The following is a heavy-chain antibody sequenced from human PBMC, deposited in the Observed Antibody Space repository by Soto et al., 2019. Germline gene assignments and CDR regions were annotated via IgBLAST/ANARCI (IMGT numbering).Heavy chain of an antibody. CDR3: TAQRGWVAYYFDY. D-gene: IGHD1-26*01. Sequence: EVQLVEAGGGLVRPGGSLRLSCAASGFTFNNAWMSWVRQTPGKGLEWIGRIKSTTDGGTTDYAAPVKGRFTISRDDSKNTLYLNMNSLKTEDTAVYYCTAQRGWVAYYFDYWGQGTLVTVSS. J-gene: IGHJ4*02. V-gene: IGHV3-15*01. CDR2: IKSTTDGGTT. CDR1: GFTFNNAW.